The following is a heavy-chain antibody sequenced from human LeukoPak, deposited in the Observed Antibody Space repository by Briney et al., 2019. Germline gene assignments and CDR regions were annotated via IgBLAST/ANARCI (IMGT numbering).Heavy chain of an antibody. D-gene: IGHD1-26*01. V-gene: IGHV1-18*01. CDR3: ARDPSSWDLDY. Sequence: ASVKVSCKASGYTFTSYGISWVRQAPGQGLEWMGWISAYNGNTNYAQKLQGRVTMTTDTSTSTAYMELSRLRSDDTAVYYCARDPSSWDLDYWGQGTLVTVSS. CDR1: GYTFTSYG. J-gene: IGHJ4*02. CDR2: ISAYNGNT.